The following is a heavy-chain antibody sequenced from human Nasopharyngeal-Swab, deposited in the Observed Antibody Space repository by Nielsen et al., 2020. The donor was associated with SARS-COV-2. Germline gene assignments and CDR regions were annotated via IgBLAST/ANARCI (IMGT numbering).Heavy chain of an antibody. CDR2: IYPGDSDT. Sequence: GGSLRLSCKGSRYSFTTYWIGWVRQMPGKGLEWMGVIYPGDSDTRYSPSFQGQVTISADKSISTAYLQWSSLKASDTAMYYCARLSGGTLDYWGQGTLVTVSS. CDR3: ARLSGGTLDY. D-gene: IGHD1-14*01. J-gene: IGHJ4*02. CDR1: RYSFTTYW. V-gene: IGHV5-51*01.